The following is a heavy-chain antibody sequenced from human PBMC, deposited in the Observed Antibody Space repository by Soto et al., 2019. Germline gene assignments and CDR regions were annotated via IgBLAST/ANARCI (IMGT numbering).Heavy chain of an antibody. V-gene: IGHV5-51*01. CDR1: GYSFTSYW. D-gene: IGHD6-6*01. J-gene: IGHJ1*01. Sequence: GESLKISCKTSGYSFTSYWIGWVRQMPGKGMEWMGNIYPYDSDTRYSPSFQGQVTISADKSISTAYLQWTSLKASDTAIYYCSKFKYSTSVRYLQHWGQGTPVTVSS. CDR3: SKFKYSTSVRYLQH. CDR2: IYPYDSDT.